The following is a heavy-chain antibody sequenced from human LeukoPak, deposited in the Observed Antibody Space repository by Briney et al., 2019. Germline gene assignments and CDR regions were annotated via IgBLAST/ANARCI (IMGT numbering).Heavy chain of an antibody. Sequence: GASVNVSCKPSVCTFIDYYMHGVRQAPGQGLEWIGWISPNSGGTKSVQKFQGRVTMTRDTSITTVYMELSGLSFDDTAVYYCARGGGRYSVDYWGQGTLVIVSS. CDR1: VCTFIDYY. CDR2: ISPNSGGT. D-gene: IGHD1-26*01. V-gene: IGHV1-2*02. J-gene: IGHJ4*02. CDR3: ARGGGRYSVDY.